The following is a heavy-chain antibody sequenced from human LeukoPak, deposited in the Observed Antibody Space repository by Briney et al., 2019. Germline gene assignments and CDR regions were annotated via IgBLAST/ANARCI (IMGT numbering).Heavy chain of an antibody. J-gene: IGHJ4*02. CDR3: ARESDSSSWYETH. CDR1: GGAISSYY. D-gene: IGHD6-13*01. CDR2: IYYSGST. Sequence: SETLSLTCTVSGGAISSYYWSWIRQPPGKGLEWIGYIYYSGSTYYNPSLKSRVTISVDTSKNQFSLKLSSVTAADTAVYYCARESDSSSWYETHWGQGTLVTVSS. V-gene: IGHV4-59*12.